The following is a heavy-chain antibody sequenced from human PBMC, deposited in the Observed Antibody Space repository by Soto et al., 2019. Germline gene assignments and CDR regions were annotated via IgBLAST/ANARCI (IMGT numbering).Heavy chain of an antibody. Sequence: QVQLVQSGAEVKKPGSSVKVSCKASGGTFSSYTISWVRQAPGQGLEWMGRIIPILGIANYAQKFQGRVTITADKSTSTAYMELSSLRSEDTAVYYCARDTVVVPAANNWFDPWGQGTLVTVSS. CDR1: GGTFSSYT. CDR3: ARDTVVVPAANNWFDP. V-gene: IGHV1-69*08. D-gene: IGHD2-2*01. CDR2: IIPILGIA. J-gene: IGHJ5*02.